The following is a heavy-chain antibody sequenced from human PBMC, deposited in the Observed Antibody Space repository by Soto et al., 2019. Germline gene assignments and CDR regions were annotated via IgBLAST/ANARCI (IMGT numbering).Heavy chain of an antibody. CDR3: ARGGGSDSFDY. V-gene: IGHV4-30-2*01. D-gene: IGHD1-26*01. J-gene: IGHJ4*02. CDR1: GASITYGGYS. CDR2: INHLETT. Sequence: QLQLHESGSGLVKPSRTLSLTCTVSGASITYGGYSWSWIRQTPGKGLEWIGYINHLETTFYNPSFESRLTLSIDRAKNQFSLNLNSMSAADRAVYFCARGGGSDSFDYWGQGILVTVSS.